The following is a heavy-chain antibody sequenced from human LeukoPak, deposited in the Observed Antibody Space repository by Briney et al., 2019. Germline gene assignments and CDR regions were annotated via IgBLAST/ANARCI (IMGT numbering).Heavy chain of an antibody. CDR3: AARGYCSGTSCLLEY. D-gene: IGHD2-2*01. CDR1: GFTFSSYC. Sequence: GGSLRLSCPAPGFTFSSYCVHCVRRSPGKGLLWVSHINSDGSNTNYADSVKGRFTISRDNAKNTVYLQMNSLRAEDTAVYYCAARGYCSGTSCLLEYWGQGTLVTVSS. CDR2: INSDGSNT. V-gene: IGHV3-74*01. J-gene: IGHJ4*02.